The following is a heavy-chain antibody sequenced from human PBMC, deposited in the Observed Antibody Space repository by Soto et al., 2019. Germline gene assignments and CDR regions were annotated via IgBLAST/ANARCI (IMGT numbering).Heavy chain of an antibody. Sequence: SETLSLTCTVSGGSISNYYWSWIRQPPGKGLEWIGYIYYSGSTNYNPSLKSRVTISVDTSKNQFSLKLSSVTAADTAVYYCARVGGSGSYYNVFWFDPWGQGTLVTVSS. CDR1: GGSISNYY. CDR3: ARVGGSGSYYNVFWFDP. D-gene: IGHD3-10*01. CDR2: IYYSGST. J-gene: IGHJ5*02. V-gene: IGHV4-59*01.